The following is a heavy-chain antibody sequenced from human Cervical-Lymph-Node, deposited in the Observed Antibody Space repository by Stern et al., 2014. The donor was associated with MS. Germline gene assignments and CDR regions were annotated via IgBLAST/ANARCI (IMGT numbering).Heavy chain of an antibody. Sequence: VQLVESGGEVTKPGSSVKVSCKASGGTFSKFPSSWVRQAPGQGLEWMGGIFPVVGAPTYAQEFRGRVTITADVSTSTVYMELSSLRSDDTAVYYCARSSETSDRWYSLGYDLWGQGTLVTVSS. CDR1: GGTFSKFP. D-gene: IGHD6-13*01. J-gene: IGHJ5*02. CDR3: ARSSETSDRWYSLGYDL. CDR2: IFPVVGAP. V-gene: IGHV1-69*01.